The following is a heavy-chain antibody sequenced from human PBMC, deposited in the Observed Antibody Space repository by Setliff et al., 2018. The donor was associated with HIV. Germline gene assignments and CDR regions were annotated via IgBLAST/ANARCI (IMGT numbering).Heavy chain of an antibody. CDR1: GYTFTTFG. V-gene: IGHV1-18*01. J-gene: IGHJ4*02. CDR2: ISVFNGNT. D-gene: IGHD6-13*01. CDR3: ARRGRHAAPGITYYLDY. Sequence: ASVKVSCKASGYTFTTFGLSWVRQAPGQGLEWVGWISVFNGNTDYAEKFEGRVTMTTDTSTNTAYMELRSLRSDDTAVYYCARRGRHAAPGITYYLDYWGQGTLVTVSS.